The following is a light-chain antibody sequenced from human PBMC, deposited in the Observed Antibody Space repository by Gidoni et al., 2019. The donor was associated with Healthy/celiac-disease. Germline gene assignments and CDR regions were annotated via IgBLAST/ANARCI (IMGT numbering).Light chain of an antibody. CDR3: QQYNSYGYT. CDR2: NES. CDR1: QSISSW. V-gene: IGKV1-5*03. J-gene: IGKJ2*01. Sequence: DIQMTQNPSTLSASVGDRVTITCRASQSISSWLGLYQPKPGKAPKLLIYNESSLESGVQSRCSGSGCGTDFTLTISILQPDDFATYYCQQYNSYGYTFXQXTNLELK.